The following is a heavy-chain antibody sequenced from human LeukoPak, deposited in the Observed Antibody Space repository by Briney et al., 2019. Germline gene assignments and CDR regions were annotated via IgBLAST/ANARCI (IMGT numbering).Heavy chain of an antibody. Sequence: SVKVSCKASGGTFSSYAISWVRQAPGQGLEWMGGIIPIFGTANYAQKFQGRVTITADESTSTAYMELSSLRSEDTAVYYCARDGIVGAIDAFDIWGQGTMVTVSS. J-gene: IGHJ3*02. CDR3: ARDGIVGAIDAFDI. V-gene: IGHV1-69*13. D-gene: IGHD1-26*01. CDR2: IIPIFGTA. CDR1: GGTFSSYA.